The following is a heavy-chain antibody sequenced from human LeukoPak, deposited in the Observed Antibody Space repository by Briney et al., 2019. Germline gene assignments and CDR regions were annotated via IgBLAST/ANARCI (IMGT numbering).Heavy chain of an antibody. J-gene: IGHJ4*02. CDR1: GLTFSSYW. V-gene: IGHV3-7*04. CDR3: TGGALDY. CDR2: INQDGRDQ. Sequence: GGSLRLSCAASGLTFSSYWMSWVRQAPGQGLEWVAKINQDGRDQHFVDSVKGRFTISRDNAKNLLFLQMDSLRAEDTAVYYCTGGALDYWGPGTLVTVSS.